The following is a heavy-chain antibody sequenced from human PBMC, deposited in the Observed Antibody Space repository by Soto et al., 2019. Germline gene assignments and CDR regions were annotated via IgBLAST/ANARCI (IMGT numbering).Heavy chain of an antibody. D-gene: IGHD3-22*01. CDR2: LYYGRSA. CDR1: GDSISSYY. Sequence: QVQLQESGPGLVKPSETLSLTCAVSGDSISSYYCIWIRQPPGKGLESIGYLYYGRSANYNPSIKSRVTLSVDTSTSQCSLTLSSMTAADTGVYYCALRSMAVVPEYWGQGTLVTVSS. CDR3: ALRSMAVVPEY. V-gene: IGHV4-59*12. J-gene: IGHJ4*02.